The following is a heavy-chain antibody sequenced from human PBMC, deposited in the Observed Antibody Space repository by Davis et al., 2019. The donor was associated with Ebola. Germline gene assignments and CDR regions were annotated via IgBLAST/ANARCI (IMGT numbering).Heavy chain of an antibody. J-gene: IGHJ5*02. V-gene: IGHV1-18*01. CDR3: ARVVTLPWFDP. Sequence: ASVKVSCKTSGYSFSSYGISWVRQAPGQGLEWMGWISAYNGNTNYAQKLQGRVTMTTDTSTSTAYMELRSLRSDDTAVYYCARVVTLPWFDPWGQGTLVTVSS. CDR1: GYSFSSYG. CDR2: ISAYNGNT. D-gene: IGHD1-26*01.